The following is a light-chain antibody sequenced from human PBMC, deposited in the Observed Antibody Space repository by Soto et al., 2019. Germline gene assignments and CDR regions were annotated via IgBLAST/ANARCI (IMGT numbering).Light chain of an antibody. Sequence: EIVLTQSPGTLSLSPGERATLCCRASQTVSTSLAWYQQKPGQAPSLLIFDASNRAAGVPARFSGSGSGTDFTLTISSLEPEDVAVYYCQQRRDFFQVTFGPGTRLDIK. CDR3: QQRRDFFQVT. J-gene: IGKJ3*01. CDR2: DAS. V-gene: IGKV3-11*01. CDR1: QTVSTS.